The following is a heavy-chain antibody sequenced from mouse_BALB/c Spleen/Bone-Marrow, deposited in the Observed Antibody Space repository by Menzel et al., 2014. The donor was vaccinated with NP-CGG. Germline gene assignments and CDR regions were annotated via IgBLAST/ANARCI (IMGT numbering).Heavy chain of an antibody. Sequence: VMLVESGPGLVQPSQSLSIPCTVSGFSLTSYGVHWVRQSPGKGPEWLGVIWSGGSTDYNAAFISRLSISKDNSKSQVFFKMNSLQANDTAIYYCARNSGGFAYWGQGTLVTVSA. J-gene: IGHJ3*01. CDR2: IWSGGST. V-gene: IGHV2-2*02. CDR1: GFSLTSYG. CDR3: ARNSGGFAY.